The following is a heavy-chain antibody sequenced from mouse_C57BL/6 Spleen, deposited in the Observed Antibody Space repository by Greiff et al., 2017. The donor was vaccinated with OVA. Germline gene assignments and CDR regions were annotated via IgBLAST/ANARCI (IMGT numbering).Heavy chain of an antibody. CDR2: IYPGSGNT. J-gene: IGHJ1*03. V-gene: IGHV1-76*01. D-gene: IGHD1-1*01. Sequence: QVQRTASGAELVSPGASVNLCFTPSFYTFTDYYINWVKQRPGQGLEWIARIYPGSGNTYYNEKFKGKATLTAEKSSSTAYMQLSSLTSEDSAVYFCAREGDYYGSRNWYFDVWGTGTTVTVSS. CDR3: AREGDYYGSRNWYFDV. CDR1: FYTFTDYY.